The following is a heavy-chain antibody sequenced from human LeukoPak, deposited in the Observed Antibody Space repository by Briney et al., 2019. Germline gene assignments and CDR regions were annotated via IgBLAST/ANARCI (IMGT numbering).Heavy chain of an antibody. CDR1: GFTFGNSW. Sequence: GGSLRLSCAASGFTFGNSWVHWVRQAPGKGLVWVSLINADGSTATYADSVKGRFTISRDNSKNTLYLQMNSLRVEDTALYYCAKHYADTWRNFDYWGQGTLVTVSS. CDR3: AKHYADTWRNFDY. D-gene: IGHD2-2*01. J-gene: IGHJ4*02. CDR2: INADGSTA. V-gene: IGHV3-74*01.